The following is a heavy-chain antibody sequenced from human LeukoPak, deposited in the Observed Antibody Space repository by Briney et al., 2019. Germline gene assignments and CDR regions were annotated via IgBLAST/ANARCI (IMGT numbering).Heavy chain of an antibody. CDR2: IYYSGST. J-gene: IGHJ1*01. D-gene: IGHD4-17*01. CDR3: ARDRGDYVVH. V-gene: IGHV4-31*03. Sequence: SETLSLTCTVSGGSISTGGYYWSWIRQHPGKGLEWIGYIYYSGSTYYNPSLKSRVTISVDTSKSQFSLKLSSVTAADTAVYYCARDRGDYVVHWGQGTLVTVSS. CDR1: GGSISTGGYY.